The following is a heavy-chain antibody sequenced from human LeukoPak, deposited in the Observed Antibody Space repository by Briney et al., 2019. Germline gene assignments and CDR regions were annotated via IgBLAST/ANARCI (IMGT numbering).Heavy chain of an antibody. Sequence: GGSLRLSCAASGFTFSSYAMSWVRQAPGKGLEWVSAISGSGGSTYYADSVKGRFTISRDNSKNTLYLQMNSLRAEDTAVYYCAKDDAGYGSGGSCYLLDYWGQGTLVTVSS. D-gene: IGHD2-15*01. V-gene: IGHV3-23*01. CDR3: AKDDAGYGSGGSCYLLDY. J-gene: IGHJ4*02. CDR2: ISGSGGST. CDR1: GFTFSSYA.